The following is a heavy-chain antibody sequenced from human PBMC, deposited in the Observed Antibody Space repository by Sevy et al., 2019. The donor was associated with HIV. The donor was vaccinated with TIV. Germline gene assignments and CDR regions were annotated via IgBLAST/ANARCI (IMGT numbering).Heavy chain of an antibody. CDR2: NIPIFGTA. J-gene: IGHJ6*03. D-gene: IGHD3-9*01. CDR3: ASGGGYDILTGLNYYYMDV. Sequence: ASVKVSCKASGGTFSSYAISWVRQAPGQGLEWMGGNIPIFGTANYAQKFQGRVTITADKSTSTAYMELSSLRSEDTAVYYCASGGGYDILTGLNYYYMDVSGKRTTVTVSS. CDR1: GGTFSSYA. V-gene: IGHV1-69*06.